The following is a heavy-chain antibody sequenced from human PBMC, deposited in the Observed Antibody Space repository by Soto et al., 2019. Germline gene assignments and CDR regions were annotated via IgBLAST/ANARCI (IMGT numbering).Heavy chain of an antibody. CDR1: GFTFSTYH. CDR3: ARDVSTVTTNYHYAMDV. V-gene: IGHV3-48*03. D-gene: IGHD4-17*01. J-gene: IGHJ6*02. Sequence: EVQLVESGGGLVQPGGSLILSCAASGFTFSTYHMNWVRQAPGKGLEWVSCIHSGGSRIYYADSVKGRFTLARDNAKNSPYLQINSLRAEDTAVYYCARDVSTVTTNYHYAMDVWAQGTTVTVSS. CDR2: IHSGGSRI.